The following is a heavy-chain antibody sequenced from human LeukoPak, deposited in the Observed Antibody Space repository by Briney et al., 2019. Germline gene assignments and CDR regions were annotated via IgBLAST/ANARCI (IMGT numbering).Heavy chain of an antibody. CDR2: IRYDGSNK. D-gene: IGHD3-10*01. V-gene: IGHV3-30*02. J-gene: IGHJ4*02. CDR3: ANEGYGSGSYSDY. Sequence: PGGSLRLSCAASGFTFSSYGMHWVRQAPGKGLEWVAFIRYDGSNKYYADSVKGRFTISRDNSKNTLYLQMNSLRAEDTAVYYCANEGYGSGSYSDYWGQGTLVTVSS. CDR1: GFTFSSYG.